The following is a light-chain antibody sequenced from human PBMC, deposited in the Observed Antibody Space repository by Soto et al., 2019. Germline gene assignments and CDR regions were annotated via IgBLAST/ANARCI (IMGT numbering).Light chain of an antibody. V-gene: IGKV3-20*01. CDR3: QQYGSSPWT. J-gene: IGKJ1*01. CDR1: QSVSSSY. CDR2: GAS. Sequence: EIVLTQSPGTLSLSPGERATLSCRASQSVSSSYLAWYQQKPGQAPRPLIYGASSRATVIPDRFSGSGSGTDFTLTISRLEPEDFAVYYCQQYGSSPWTFGQGTKVEI.